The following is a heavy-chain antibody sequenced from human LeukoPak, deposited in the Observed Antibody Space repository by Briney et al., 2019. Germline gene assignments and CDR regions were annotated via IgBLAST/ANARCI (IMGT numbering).Heavy chain of an antibody. CDR3: AREPQAPATIVGAMGPYYYYYYMDV. CDR1: GFTFSSYG. V-gene: IGHV3-33*01. D-gene: IGHD1-26*01. J-gene: IGHJ6*03. CDR2: IWYDGSNK. Sequence: PGGSLRVSCAASGFTFSSYGMHWVRQAPGKGLEWVAVIWYDGSNKYYADSVKGRFTISRDNSKNTLYLQMNSLRAEDTAVYYCAREPQAPATIVGAMGPYYYYYYMDVWGKGTTVTVSS.